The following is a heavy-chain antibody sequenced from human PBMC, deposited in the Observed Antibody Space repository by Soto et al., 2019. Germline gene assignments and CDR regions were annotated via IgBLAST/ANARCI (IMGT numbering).Heavy chain of an antibody. CDR3: ARDWSTTVVPSPYY. D-gene: IGHD4-17*01. V-gene: IGHV3-11*05. CDR1: GFTFSAYF. Sequence: QVQLVESGGVLVKPGGSLRLSCAASGFTFSAYFMSWIRQAPGKGLEWLSYISSSGFANYADSVKSRFTISRDNAKNSLYLQMTSLRVEDTAVYYCARDWSTTVVPSPYYWGQGSLVTVSS. CDR2: ISSSGFA. J-gene: IGHJ4*02.